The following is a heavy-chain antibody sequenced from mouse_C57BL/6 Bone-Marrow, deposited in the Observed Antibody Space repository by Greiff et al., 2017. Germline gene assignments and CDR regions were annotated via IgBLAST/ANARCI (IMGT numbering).Heavy chain of an antibody. D-gene: IGHD1-1*01. CDR1: GFNIKDDY. J-gene: IGHJ3*01. CDR3: TTDYYGSSGAY. Sequence: EVQVVESGAELVRPGASVKLSCTASGFNIKDDYMHWVKQRPEQGLEWIGWIDPENGDTEYASKFQGKATITADTSSNTAYLQLSSLTSEDTAVYYCTTDYYGSSGAYWGQGTLVTVSA. CDR2: IDPENGDT. V-gene: IGHV14-4*01.